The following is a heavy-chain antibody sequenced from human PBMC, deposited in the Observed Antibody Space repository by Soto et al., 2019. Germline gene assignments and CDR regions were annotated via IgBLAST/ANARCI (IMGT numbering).Heavy chain of an antibody. D-gene: IGHD2-21*01. Sequence: EVQLLESGGGFIHPGGSLRLSCAASGFSFSSFAMNWVRQAPGKGLEWVSIISGSADSTFYADSVKGPFTTSRDTSNSTLYPQINSLRAKDTPVYYCAKTRGAMINAISVYGMAVWGQGTTVTASS. CDR1: GFSFSSFA. J-gene: IGHJ6*02. CDR2: ISGSADST. V-gene: IGHV3-23*01. CDR3: AKTRGAMINAISVYGMAV.